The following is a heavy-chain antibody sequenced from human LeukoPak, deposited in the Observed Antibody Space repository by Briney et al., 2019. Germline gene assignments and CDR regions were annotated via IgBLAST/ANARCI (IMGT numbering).Heavy chain of an antibody. J-gene: IGHJ6*02. CDR2: IYHSGST. CDR3: AGSPIGYGMDV. CDR1: GGSISNENW. Sequence: SETLSLTCAVSGGSISNENWWGWVRRPPGKGLEWIGEIYHSGSTNYIPSLKSRVAISVDKSKNQFSLKLTSVTAADTAVYYCAGSPIGYGMDVWGQGTTVTVSS. V-gene: IGHV4-4*02.